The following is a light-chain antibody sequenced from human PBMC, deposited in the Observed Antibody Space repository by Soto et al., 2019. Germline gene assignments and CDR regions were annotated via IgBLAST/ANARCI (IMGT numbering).Light chain of an antibody. CDR1: SSDVGGYNY. V-gene: IGLV2-8*01. J-gene: IGLJ1*01. CDR2: EVS. Sequence: QSALTQPPSASGSPGQSVTISCTGTSSDVGGYNYVSWYQQHPGKAPKLMIYEVSKRPSGVPDRFSGSKSGNTASLTVSGLQAEDEANYYCSSNAGSNTVFGPGTKLTVL. CDR3: SSNAGSNTV.